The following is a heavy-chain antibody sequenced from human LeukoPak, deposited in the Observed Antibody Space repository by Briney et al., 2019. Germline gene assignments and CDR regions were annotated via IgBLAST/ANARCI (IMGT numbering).Heavy chain of an antibody. V-gene: IGHV4-59*01. CDR1: GDSISRYY. CDR3: ARWGYFDSGGYFVVDY. J-gene: IGHJ4*02. CDR2: IHYSGST. Sequence: SETLSLTCIVSGDSISRYYWNWIRQPPGERLEWIGWIHYSGSTAYNPSLESRVTMSVDTPKNQISLKMTSVTAADTATYYCARWGYFDSGGYFVVDYWGQGALVTVSS. D-gene: IGHD3-22*01.